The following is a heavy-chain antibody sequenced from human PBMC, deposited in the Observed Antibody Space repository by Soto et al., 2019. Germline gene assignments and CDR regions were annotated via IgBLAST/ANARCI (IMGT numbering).Heavy chain of an antibody. CDR1: GFPFRSYG. V-gene: IGHV3-33*01. CDR3: ARDQTDSGGYSDS. D-gene: IGHD2-15*01. J-gene: IGHJ4*02. Sequence: GGSLRLSCEGSGFPFRSYGIQWVRQAPGKGPEWLGLIWNDGSHAYYADSVKGRFTISRDNSKNTVFLQVSNLRAEDTAVYFCARDQTDSGGYSDSWGQGTLVTVSS. CDR2: IWNDGSHA.